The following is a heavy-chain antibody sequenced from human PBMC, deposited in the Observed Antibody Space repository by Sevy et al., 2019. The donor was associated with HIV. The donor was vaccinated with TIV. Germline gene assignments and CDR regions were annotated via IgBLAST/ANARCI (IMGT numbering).Heavy chain of an antibody. CDR2: IWYDGSNK. J-gene: IGHJ4*02. CDR1: GFTFSSYG. Sequence: GGSLRLSCAASGFTFSSYGMHWVRQAPGKGLEWVAVIWYDGSNKYYADSVKGRFTISRDNSQNTLHLQMNSLRAEDTAVYYCAKDVVGGYYDSSGYSDHWGQGTLVTVSS. CDR3: AKDVVGGYYDSSGYSDH. D-gene: IGHD3-22*01. V-gene: IGHV3-33*06.